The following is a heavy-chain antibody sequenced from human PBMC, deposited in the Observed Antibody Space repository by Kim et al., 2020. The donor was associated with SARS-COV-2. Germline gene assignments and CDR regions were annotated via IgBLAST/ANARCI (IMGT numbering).Heavy chain of an antibody. D-gene: IGHD3-3*01. V-gene: IGHV4-39*01. CDR2: IYYSGST. J-gene: IGHJ5*02. CDR3: AIVGGHYDFWSGYEKDGHNWFDP. Sequence: SETLSLTCTVSGGSISSSSYYWGWIRQPPGKGLEWIGSIYYSGSTYYNPSLKSRVTISVDTSKNQFSLKLSSVTAADTAVYYCAIVGGHYDFWSGYEKDGHNWFDPWGQGTLVTVSS. CDR1: GGSISSSSYY.